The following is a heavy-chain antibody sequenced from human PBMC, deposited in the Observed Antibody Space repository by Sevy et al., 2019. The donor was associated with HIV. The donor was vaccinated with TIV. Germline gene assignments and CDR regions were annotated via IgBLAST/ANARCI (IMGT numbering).Heavy chain of an antibody. Sequence: GGSLRLSCAASGFRFSSYEMNWVRQAPGKGLEWVASISNSGTNMYYSDSVRGRFTISRDTAKNSLYLQMNSLRAEDTAVYYCARDLPPSATTVAHFDYWGQGTLVTVSS. D-gene: IGHD4-17*01. CDR3: ARDLPPSATTVAHFDY. CDR2: ISNSGTNM. CDR1: GFRFSSYE. J-gene: IGHJ4*02. V-gene: IGHV3-48*03.